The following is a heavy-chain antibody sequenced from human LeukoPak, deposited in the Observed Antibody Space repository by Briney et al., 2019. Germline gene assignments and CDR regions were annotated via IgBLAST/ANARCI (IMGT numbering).Heavy chain of an antibody. V-gene: IGHV4-61*08. CDR1: GGSISSGGYY. CDR3: ARGRYDFWSGYYYYYMDV. J-gene: IGHJ6*03. CDR2: IYYSGST. Sequence: SQTLSLTCAVSGGSISSGGYYWSWIRQPPGKGLEWIGYIYYSGSTNYNPSLKSRVTISVDTSKNQFSLKLSSVTAADTAVYYCARGRYDFWSGYYYYYMDVWGKGTTVTVSS. D-gene: IGHD3-3*01.